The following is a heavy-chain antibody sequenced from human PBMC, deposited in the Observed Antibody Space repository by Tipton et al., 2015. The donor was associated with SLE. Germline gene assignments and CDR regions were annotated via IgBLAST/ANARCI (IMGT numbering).Heavy chain of an antibody. V-gene: IGHV3-23*01. CDR3: AKELDFWSGYCY. CDR2: ISGSGGST. D-gene: IGHD3-3*01. CDR1: RFTFSSYA. J-gene: IGHJ4*02. Sequence: GSLRLSCAASRFTFSSYAMTWVRQAPGKGLEWVSAISGSGGSTYYADSVKGRFTISRDNFKNTLYLQMNSLRAEDTAVYYCAKELDFWSGYCYWGQGTLVTVSS.